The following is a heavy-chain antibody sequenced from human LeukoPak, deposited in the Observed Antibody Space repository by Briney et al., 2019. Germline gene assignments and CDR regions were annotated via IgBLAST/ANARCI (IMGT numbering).Heavy chain of an antibody. Sequence: SETLSLTCTVSGYSISSGYYWGWIRQPPGKGLEWIGYTYYSGSTNYNPSLKSRVTISVDTSKNQFSLKLSSVTAADTAVYYCARAGVVVVAATSYYFDYWGQGTLVTVSS. D-gene: IGHD2-15*01. CDR2: TYYSGST. V-gene: IGHV4-38-2*02. J-gene: IGHJ4*02. CDR3: ARAGVVVVAATSYYFDY. CDR1: GYSISSGYY.